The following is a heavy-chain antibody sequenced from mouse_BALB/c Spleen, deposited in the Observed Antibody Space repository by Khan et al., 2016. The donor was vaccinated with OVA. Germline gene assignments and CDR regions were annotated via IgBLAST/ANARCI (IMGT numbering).Heavy chain of an antibody. V-gene: IGHV9-4*02. CDR1: GYTFTTAG. CDR3: ARGGAAYDRNDGGAMEY. Sequence: QIQLVQSGPELKKPGETVRISCKASGYTFTTAGIQWVQKMPGKGLKWIGWINTHSGVPKYAEDFKGRFAFSLEISVNTAYLQITNLNNEDTATYFWARGGAAYDRNDGGAMEYWGQGTSVTVSS. J-gene: IGHJ4*01. CDR2: INTHSGVP. D-gene: IGHD2-14*01.